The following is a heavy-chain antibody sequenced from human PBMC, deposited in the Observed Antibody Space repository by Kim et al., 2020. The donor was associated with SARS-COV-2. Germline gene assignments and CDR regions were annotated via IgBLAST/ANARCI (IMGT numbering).Heavy chain of an antibody. Sequence: GRFTISIDNSKNTLYLQMNSLRAEDTAVYYCARVTSITIFGVVIYSDAFDIWGQGTMVTVSS. J-gene: IGHJ3*02. V-gene: IGHV3-30*01. CDR3: ARVTSITIFGVVIYSDAFDI. D-gene: IGHD3-3*01.